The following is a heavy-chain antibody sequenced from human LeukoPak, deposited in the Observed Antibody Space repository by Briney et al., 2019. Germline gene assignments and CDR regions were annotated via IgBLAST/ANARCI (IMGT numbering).Heavy chain of an antibody. CDR3: ARGGSLDGSGSPQYYYYYYYMDV. CDR2: TSDDGRKK. D-gene: IGHD3-10*01. V-gene: IGHV3-30*01. J-gene: IGHJ6*03. Sequence: GRSLRLSCVASGFTFSNFAIHWVRQGPGKGLEWVAVTSDDGRKKYYADSVKGRFTISRDNSKNTLYLQMNSLRAEDTAVYYCARGGSLDGSGSPQYYYYYYYMDVWGKGTTVTVSS. CDR1: GFTFSNFA.